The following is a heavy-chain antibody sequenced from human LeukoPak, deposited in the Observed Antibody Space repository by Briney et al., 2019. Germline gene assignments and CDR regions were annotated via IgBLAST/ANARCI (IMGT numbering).Heavy chain of an antibody. D-gene: IGHD7-27*01. V-gene: IGHV3-48*01. Sequence: GGSLRLSCAASGFTFSAYHINWVRQAPGKGLEWISYISTTGTTIHYADSVKGRFAISRDNAKSSLYLQVNSLRAEDTAVYYCARARQLGTYYFDYWGQGTLVTVSS. CDR2: ISTTGTTI. J-gene: IGHJ4*02. CDR3: ARARQLGTYYFDY. CDR1: GFTFSAYH.